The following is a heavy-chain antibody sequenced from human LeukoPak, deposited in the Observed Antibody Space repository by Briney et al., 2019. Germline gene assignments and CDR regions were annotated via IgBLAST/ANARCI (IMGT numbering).Heavy chain of an antibody. CDR1: GFTFSSYS. D-gene: IGHD3-16*01. J-gene: IGHJ4*02. CDR2: ISSSSSYI. CDR3: AREGARLTLDY. V-gene: IGHV3-21*01. Sequence: GGSLRLSCAASGFTFSSYSMNWVRQAPGKGLEWVSSISSSSSYIYYADSVKGRFTISRDNAKNSLYLQMNSLRAEDTAVHYCAREGARLTLDYWGQGTLVTVSS.